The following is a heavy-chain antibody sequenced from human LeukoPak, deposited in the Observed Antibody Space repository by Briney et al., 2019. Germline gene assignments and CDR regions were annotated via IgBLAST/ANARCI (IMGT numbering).Heavy chain of an antibody. Sequence: GGSLRLSCAASGFTFSHYAIHWVRQAPGKGLEWVAVISYDGSTKYYADSVKARFTISRDNSKNTLYLQMNSLRPDDTAVYYCAREIFDGDYNYYYGMAVWGQGTTVTVSS. V-gene: IGHV3-30-3*01. CDR2: ISYDGSTK. CDR3: AREIFDGDYNYYYGMAV. CDR1: GFTFSHYA. D-gene: IGHD4-17*01. J-gene: IGHJ6*02.